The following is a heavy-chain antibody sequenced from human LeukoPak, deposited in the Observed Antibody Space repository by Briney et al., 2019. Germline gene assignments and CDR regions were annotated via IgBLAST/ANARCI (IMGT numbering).Heavy chain of an antibody. J-gene: IGHJ4*02. D-gene: IGHD3-10*01. CDR1: EFIVSINY. V-gene: IGHV3-53*01. CDR2: IYSRGDT. Sequence: GGSLRLSCAASEFIVSINYMTWVRQAPGKGLEWVSLIYSRGDTKYADSVKGRFTISRDNSKNTLYLQMSSLKTEDTAVYYCTSRPLLSYYGSGRTRSDYWGQGTLVTVSS. CDR3: TSRPLLSYYGSGRTRSDY.